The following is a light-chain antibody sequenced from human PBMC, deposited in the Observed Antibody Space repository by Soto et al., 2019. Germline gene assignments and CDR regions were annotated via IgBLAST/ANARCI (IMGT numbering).Light chain of an antibody. Sequence: DIQMTQSPSASVGDRVTITCRASQSVSTSLAWYQQKPGKAPKLLIYKASSLESGVPSRFSGSGSGTEFTLTSTSLQPDDLATFDCLQYHYYRTFGQGTKVEL. CDR1: QSVSTS. J-gene: IGKJ1*01. V-gene: IGKV1-5*03. CDR2: KAS. CDR3: LQYHYYRT.